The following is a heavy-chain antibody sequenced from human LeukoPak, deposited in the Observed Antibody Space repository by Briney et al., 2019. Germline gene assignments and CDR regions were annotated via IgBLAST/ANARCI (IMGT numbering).Heavy chain of an antibody. V-gene: IGHV1-2*02. J-gene: IGHJ4*02. D-gene: IGHD2-15*01. Sequence: ASVKVSCKASGYSFTGYYMHWVRQAPGQGLEWMGWINPYSGGTNYAQKFQGRVTMTRDTSISTAYIELRRLSSDDTAIYYCARPYCNGGSCHYYFDYWGQGTLVSVSS. CDR2: INPYSGGT. CDR3: ARPYCNGGSCHYYFDY. CDR1: GYSFTGYY.